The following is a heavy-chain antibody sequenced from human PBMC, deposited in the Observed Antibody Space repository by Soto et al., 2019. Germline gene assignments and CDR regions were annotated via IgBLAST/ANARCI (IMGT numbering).Heavy chain of an antibody. D-gene: IGHD3-10*02. J-gene: IGHJ4*02. CDR1: GASMSSHY. CDR3: ARADPDVSVGY. Sequence: PSETLSLTCTVSGASMSSHYWTWLRQSPGKGLEWIGYISYSGSTYYNPSHKSRVTISADTSRNQFSLKLSAVISADTAVYYCARADPDVSVGYWGQGTLVTVSS. CDR2: ISYSGST. V-gene: IGHV4-59*11.